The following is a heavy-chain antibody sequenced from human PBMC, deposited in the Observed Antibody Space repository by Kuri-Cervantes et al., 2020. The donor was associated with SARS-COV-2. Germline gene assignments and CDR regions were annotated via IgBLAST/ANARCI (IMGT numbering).Heavy chain of an antibody. Sequence: ASVKVSCKASGGTFNVGINWVRQAPGQGLEWMGWINPNSGGTNYAQKFQGRVTMTRDTSISTAYMELSRLRSDDTAVYYCARQVVVPAYGMDVWGQGTTVTVSS. CDR3: ARQVVVPAYGMDV. J-gene: IGHJ6*02. CDR2: INPNSGGT. V-gene: IGHV1-2*02. D-gene: IGHD2-2*01. CDR1: GGTFNVG.